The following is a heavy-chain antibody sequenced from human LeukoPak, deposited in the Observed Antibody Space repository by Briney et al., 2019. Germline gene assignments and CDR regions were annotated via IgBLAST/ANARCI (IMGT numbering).Heavy chain of an antibody. CDR2: IYYSGST. J-gene: IGHJ3*02. V-gene: IGHV4-59*12. CDR1: GGSISSYY. Sequence: SETLSLTCTVSGGSISSYYWSWIRQPPGKGLEWIGYIYYSGSTNYNPSLKSRVTISVDTSKNQFSLKLSSVTAADTAVYYCARERNYYDSSGNAFDIWGQGTMVTVSS. D-gene: IGHD3-22*01. CDR3: ARERNYYDSSGNAFDI.